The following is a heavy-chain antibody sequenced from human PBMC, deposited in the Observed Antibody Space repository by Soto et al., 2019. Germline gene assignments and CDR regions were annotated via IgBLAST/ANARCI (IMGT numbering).Heavy chain of an antibody. CDR3: AKDKSPVYYSDYLFDY. CDR1: GFTFSSYA. CDR2: ISGSGGST. Sequence: EVQLLESGGGLVQPGGSLRLSCAASGFTFSSYAMSWVRQAPGKGLEWVSAISGSGGSTYYADSVKGRFTISRDNSKNTLYLQMNSLRAEDTAVYYCAKDKSPVYYSDYLFDYWGQGTLVTVSS. V-gene: IGHV3-23*01. D-gene: IGHD4-17*01. J-gene: IGHJ4*02.